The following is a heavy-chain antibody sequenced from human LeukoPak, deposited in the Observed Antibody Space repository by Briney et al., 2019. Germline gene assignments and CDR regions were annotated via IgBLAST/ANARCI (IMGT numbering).Heavy chain of an antibody. D-gene: IGHD2-2*02. V-gene: IGHV3-30-3*01. Sequence: GGSLRLSCAASGFTFSSYAMHWVRQAPGKGLEWVAVMSSDGSNKYYADSVKGRFTISRDTSKNTLYLQMNSLRAEDTSVYYCARGDDTQYCSSISCYTGFDYWGQGTLVTVSS. CDR2: MSSDGSNK. CDR3: ARGDDTQYCSSISCYTGFDY. CDR1: GFTFSSYA. J-gene: IGHJ4*02.